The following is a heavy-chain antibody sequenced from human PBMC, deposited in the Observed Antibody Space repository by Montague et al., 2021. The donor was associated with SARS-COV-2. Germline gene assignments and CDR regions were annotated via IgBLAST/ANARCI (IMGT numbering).Heavy chain of an antibody. CDR1: GGSLSSSNYY. CDR3: ARHSGRDTIFGVVIIFDAFDI. J-gene: IGHJ3*02. D-gene: IGHD3-3*01. Sequence: SETLSLTCTVSGGSLSSSNYYWGWIRQPPGKGLEWVGSIYYSGSTYYTPSLKSRVTISVDTSKNQFSLRLSSVTAADTAVYYCARHSGRDTIFGVVIIFDAFDIWGQGTMVTVSS. CDR2: IYYSGST. V-gene: IGHV4-39*01.